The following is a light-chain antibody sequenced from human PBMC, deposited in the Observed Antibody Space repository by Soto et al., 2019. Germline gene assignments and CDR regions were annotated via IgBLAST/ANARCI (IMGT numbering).Light chain of an antibody. CDR2: GAS. J-gene: IGKJ1*01. CDR1: QSVTNNY. Sequence: EIVLTQSPGTLSLSPGERATLSCRASQSVTNNYLAWYQQKPGQAPRLLIYGASRRATGIPDRFSGSGSGTDFTLTISRRAPEDFAVYYCQQYVGSPRTFGQGTKVEIK. CDR3: QQYVGSPRT. V-gene: IGKV3-20*01.